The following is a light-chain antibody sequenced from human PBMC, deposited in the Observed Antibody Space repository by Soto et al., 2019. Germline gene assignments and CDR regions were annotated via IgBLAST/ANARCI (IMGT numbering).Light chain of an antibody. CDR3: QQRSTWRT. V-gene: IGKV3-11*01. J-gene: IGKJ1*01. CDR1: QSFSGH. Sequence: EIVLTQSPDTLYLSPGERATLSCRASQSFSGHLAWYQQKPGHAPRLLIYDASKRATGIPARFSGSGFGTDYTLTISSLEPEEFAGYYCQQRSTWRTFGQGTKVEIK. CDR2: DAS.